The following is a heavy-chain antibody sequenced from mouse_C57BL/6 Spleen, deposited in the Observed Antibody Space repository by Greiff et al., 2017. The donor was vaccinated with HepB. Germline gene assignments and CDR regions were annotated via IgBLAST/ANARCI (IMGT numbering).Heavy chain of an antibody. CDR2: IDPEAGDT. Sequence: EVKLQESGAELVRPGASVKLSCTASGFNIKDYYMHWVKQRPEQGLEWIGRIDPEAGDTEYAPKFQGKATMTADTSSNTAYLQISSLTTEDTAVYYSTTWGLGRRYYDDWGQGTTLTVSS. CDR3: TTWGLGRRYYDD. J-gene: IGHJ2*01. CDR1: GFNIKDYY. D-gene: IGHD4-1*01. V-gene: IGHV14-1*01.